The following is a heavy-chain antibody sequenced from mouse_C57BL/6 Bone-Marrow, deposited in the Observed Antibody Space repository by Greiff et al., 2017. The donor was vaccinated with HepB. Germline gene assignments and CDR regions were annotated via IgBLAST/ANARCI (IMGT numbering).Heavy chain of an antibody. J-gene: IGHJ2*01. Sequence: VHVKQSVAELVRPGASVKLSCTASGFNIKNTYMHWVKQRPEQGLEWIGRIDPANGNTKYAPKFQGKATITADTSSNTAYLQLSSLTSEDTAIYYCAREAYYYGSSPYFDYWGQGTTLTVSS. CDR2: IDPANGNT. CDR1: GFNIKNTY. V-gene: IGHV14-3*01. CDR3: AREAYYYGSSPYFDY. D-gene: IGHD1-1*01.